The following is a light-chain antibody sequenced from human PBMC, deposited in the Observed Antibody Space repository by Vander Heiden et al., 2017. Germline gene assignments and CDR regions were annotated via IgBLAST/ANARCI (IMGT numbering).Light chain of an antibody. V-gene: IGKV1-39*01. Sequence: DIQMTQSPSSLSASVGDRVTITCRASQSISSYLKWYQQKTGKDPKRLIYAASSLQSGGPSRFSGSGAGTDVTLTISSLQPEDVATYYCQQSYSTPYTFGEGTKLEIK. CDR1: QSISSY. CDR2: AAS. CDR3: QQSYSTPYT. J-gene: IGKJ2*01.